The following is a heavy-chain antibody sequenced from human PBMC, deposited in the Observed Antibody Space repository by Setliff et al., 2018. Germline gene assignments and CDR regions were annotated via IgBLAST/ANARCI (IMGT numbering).Heavy chain of an antibody. CDR3: ARDLNRWFGEVAFDI. J-gene: IGHJ3*02. V-gene: IGHV1-18*01. CDR2: ISVYNAET. D-gene: IGHD3-10*01. Sequence: GASVKVSCKTSGYTFRNYGITWVRQAPGQGLEWVGWISVYNAETNYAQKFQGRVTMTADTSTTTAYMELTSLRSDDTAIYYCARDLNRWFGEVAFDIWGQGTMVTVSS. CDR1: GYTFRNYG.